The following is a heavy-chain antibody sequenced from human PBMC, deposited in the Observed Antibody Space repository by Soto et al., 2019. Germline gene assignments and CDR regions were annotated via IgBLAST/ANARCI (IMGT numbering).Heavy chain of an antibody. D-gene: IGHD4-17*01. CDR2: IYYSGST. CDR1: GGSISSGDYY. J-gene: IGHJ5*02. CDR3: ARIAGTTSPPFDP. Sequence: SETLSLTCTVSGGSISSGDYYWSWIRQYPGKGLEWIGYIYYSGSTYYNPSLKSRVTISVDTSKNQFSLKLSSVTAADTAVYYCARIAGTTSPPFDPWGQGTLITVSS. V-gene: IGHV4-31*03.